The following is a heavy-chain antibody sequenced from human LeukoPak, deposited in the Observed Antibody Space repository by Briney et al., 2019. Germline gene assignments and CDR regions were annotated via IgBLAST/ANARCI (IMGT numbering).Heavy chain of an antibody. J-gene: IGHJ4*02. CDR1: GYTFTGYY. Sequence: ASVKVSCKASGYTFTGYYMHWVRQAPGQGLEWMGWINPNSGGTNYAQKFQGRVTMTRDTSISTAYMELSRLRSDDTAVYYCARDRDGVRFLEWLKDWGQGTLVTVSS. CDR2: INPNSGGT. CDR3: ARDRDGVRFLEWLKD. D-gene: IGHD3-3*01. V-gene: IGHV1-2*02.